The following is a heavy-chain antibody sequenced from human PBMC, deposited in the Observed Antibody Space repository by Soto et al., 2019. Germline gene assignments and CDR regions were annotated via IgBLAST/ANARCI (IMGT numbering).Heavy chain of an antibody. CDR3: ARLLYYDFWSGYYKVSEDAFDI. CDR2: MNPNSGNT. J-gene: IGHJ3*02. Sequence: ASVKVSCKASGYTFTSYDINWVRQATGQGLEWMGWMNPNSGNTGYAQKFQGRVTMTRNTSISTAYMELSSLRSEDTAVYYCARLLYYDFWSGYYKVSEDAFDIWGQGTMVTVSS. V-gene: IGHV1-8*01. CDR1: GYTFTSYD. D-gene: IGHD3-3*01.